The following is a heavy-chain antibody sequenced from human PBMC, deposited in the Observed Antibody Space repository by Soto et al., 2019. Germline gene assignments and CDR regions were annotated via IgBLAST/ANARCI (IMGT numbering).Heavy chain of an antibody. Sequence: EVQLVESGGGLVQPGGSLRLSCAASGFTFSSYELNWVRQAPGKGLEWVSYISSSGSTIYYADSVTGRFTISRDNAKNSLYLQMNSLIAEDTAVYYCARDLGITGTQGFDYWGQGTLVTVS. CDR3: ARDLGITGTQGFDY. D-gene: IGHD1-20*01. V-gene: IGHV3-48*03. CDR2: ISSSGSTI. CDR1: GFTFSSYE. J-gene: IGHJ4*02.